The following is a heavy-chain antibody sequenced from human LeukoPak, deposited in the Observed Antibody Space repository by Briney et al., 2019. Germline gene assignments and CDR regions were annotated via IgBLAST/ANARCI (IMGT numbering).Heavy chain of an antibody. J-gene: IGHJ5*02. CDR1: GGSFCGYY. CDR2: INHSGSN. CDR3: AEHGVGYCSSTSCYTLYDWFDP. V-gene: IGHV4-34*01. D-gene: IGHD2-2*02. Sequence: KPSETLSLTCAVYGGSFCGYYWSWLRQPPGKGLEWIGEINHSGSNNYNASLKSRGTISGDTSQNQYSLKLSSVTAADTAVYYCAEHGVGYCSSTSCYTLYDWFDPWGQGTLVTVSS.